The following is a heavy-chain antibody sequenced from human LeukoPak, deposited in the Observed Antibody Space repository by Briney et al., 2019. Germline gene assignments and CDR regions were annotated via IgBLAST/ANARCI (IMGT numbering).Heavy chain of an antibody. CDR1: GFTFSSYA. CDR2: ISGSGGST. J-gene: IGHJ4*02. CDR3: AKDYDFWSGFLNYFDY. Sequence: GGSLRLSCAASGFTFSSYAMNWVRQAPRKGLEWVSAISGSGGSTYYADSVKGRFTISRDNSKNTLYLQMNSLRAEDTAVYYCAKDYDFWSGFLNYFDYWGQGTLVTVSS. D-gene: IGHD3-3*01. V-gene: IGHV3-23*01.